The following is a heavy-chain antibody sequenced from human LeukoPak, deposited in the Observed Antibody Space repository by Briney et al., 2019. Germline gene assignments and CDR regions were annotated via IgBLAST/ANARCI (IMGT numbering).Heavy chain of an antibody. D-gene: IGHD2-21*02. CDR2: INSDGSST. Sequence: PGGSLRLSCAASGFTFSSYWMHWVRQAPGKGLMWVSRINSDGSSTSYADSVKGRFTISRDNAKNTLYLQMNSLRAEDTAVYYCARSPNCGGDCSWGQGTLVTVSS. V-gene: IGHV3-74*01. CDR3: ARSPNCGGDCS. CDR1: GFTFSSYW. J-gene: IGHJ5*02.